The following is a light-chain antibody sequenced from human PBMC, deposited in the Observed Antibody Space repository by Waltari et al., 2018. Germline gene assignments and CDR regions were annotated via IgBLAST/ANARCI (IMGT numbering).Light chain of an antibody. CDR3: QQRSNWLVT. CDR1: QSVSSY. Sequence: IVFTQSPATLSLSPGARAPLACRASQSVSSYLAWYQQTPGQAPRLLIYDASNRATGIPARFSGSGSGTDFTLTISSLEPEDFAVYYCQQRSNWLVTFGQGTKLEIK. V-gene: IGKV3-11*01. CDR2: DAS. J-gene: IGKJ2*01.